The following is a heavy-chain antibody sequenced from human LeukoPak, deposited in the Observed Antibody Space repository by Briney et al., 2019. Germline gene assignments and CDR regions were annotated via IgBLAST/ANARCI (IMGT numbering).Heavy chain of an antibody. J-gene: IGHJ3*02. CDR3: AREGTGSGDSFNI. V-gene: IGHV3-48*03. D-gene: IGHD1-26*01. CDR1: GLTFSSYE. Sequence: GGSLRLSCAASGLTFSSYEMNWVRQAPGKGLEWVSYISSSGSTIYYADPVKGRFTISRDNAKNSLYLQMNSLRAEDTAVYYCAREGTGSGDSFNIWGQGTMVTVSS. CDR2: ISSSGSTI.